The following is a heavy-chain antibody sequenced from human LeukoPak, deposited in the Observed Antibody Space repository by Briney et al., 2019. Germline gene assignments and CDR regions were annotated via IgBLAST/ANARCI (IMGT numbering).Heavy chain of an antibody. Sequence: SETLSLTRAVSGGSIDITNYWSWVRQAPGKGLEWIGEISHSGTTNYNPSLRSRVAMSLDRDNNQFSLSLRSVTAADTAVYYCARSRGAGPGAYFDYWGQGTLVTVTS. J-gene: IGHJ4*02. V-gene: IGHV4-4*02. CDR2: ISHSGTT. CDR3: ARSRGAGPGAYFDY. D-gene: IGHD6-19*01. CDR1: GGSIDITNY.